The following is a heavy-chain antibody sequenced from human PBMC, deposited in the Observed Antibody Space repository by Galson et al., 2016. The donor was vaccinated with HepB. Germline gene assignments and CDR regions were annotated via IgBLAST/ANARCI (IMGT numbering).Heavy chain of an antibody. D-gene: IGHD3-16*01. Sequence: SLRLSCAASGFTFSSYWMSWVRQAPEKRLEWVANIKQNGSEKYYVDSVKGRFTISRDNARNSLYLQMNSLRAEDTAVYYCARSDYVWGSRSPDYWGQGTLVTVSS. V-gene: IGHV3-7*02. CDR2: IKQNGSEK. J-gene: IGHJ4*02. CDR1: GFTFSSYW. CDR3: ARSDYVWGSRSPDY.